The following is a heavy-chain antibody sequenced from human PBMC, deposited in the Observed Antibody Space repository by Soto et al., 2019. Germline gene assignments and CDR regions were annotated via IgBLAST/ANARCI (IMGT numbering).Heavy chain of an antibody. Sequence: HVQLVQSGAEVKKPGSSVKVSCRASGCTFTASTISWVRQAPGQGLEWLGGIIALFGTTSYPQKFQGRVTITADKYTSTAYMEVSSLRFEDTAGYYCAIGTLVANIYYYYRRDVWGQGTTVTVSS. CDR2: IIALFGTT. V-gene: IGHV1-69*06. CDR3: AIGTLVANIYYYYRRDV. J-gene: IGHJ6*02. D-gene: IGHD5-12*01. CDR1: GCTFTAST.